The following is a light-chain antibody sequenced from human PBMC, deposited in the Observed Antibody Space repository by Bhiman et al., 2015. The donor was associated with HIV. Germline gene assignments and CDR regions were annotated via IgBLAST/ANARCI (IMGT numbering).Light chain of an antibody. Sequence: QSALTQPASVSGSPGQSITISCTGTSSDVGGYDYVSWYQQYPGKAPKLMIYDVSERPSGVSNRFSGSTSGNTASLTISGLQAEDEGDYYCSSYAGHNIYVFGTATKVTVL. CDR1: SSDVGGYDY. CDR2: DVS. J-gene: IGLJ1*01. CDR3: SSYAGHNIYV. V-gene: IGLV2-14*01.